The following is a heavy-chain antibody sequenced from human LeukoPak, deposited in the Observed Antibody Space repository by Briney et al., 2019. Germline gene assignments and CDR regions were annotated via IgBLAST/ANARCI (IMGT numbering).Heavy chain of an antibody. Sequence: GGSLRLSCAASGFTFRSYGMHWVRQAPGKGLEWVALISYDGSNKYCADSVKGRFTISRDNSKNTLYLQMNSLRAEDTAVYYCAKGSRWQQLAYFDYWGQGTLVTVSS. CDR2: ISYDGSNK. CDR3: AKGSRWQQLAYFDY. D-gene: IGHD6-13*01. J-gene: IGHJ4*02. V-gene: IGHV3-30*18. CDR1: GFTFRSYG.